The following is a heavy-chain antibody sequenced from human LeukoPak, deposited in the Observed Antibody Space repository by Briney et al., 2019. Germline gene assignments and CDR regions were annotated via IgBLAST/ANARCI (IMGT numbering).Heavy chain of an antibody. CDR2: INSDASST. V-gene: IGHV3-74*01. D-gene: IGHD2-8*01. CDR3: ARVQGHPPNGLDV. CDR1: GFTFGSCW. Sequence: GGSLRLSCAASGFTFGSCWMNWVRQTPGKGLVWVSRINSDASSTSYADSVKGRFTISRDNAKNTLYLQMNSLRAEDTAVYYCARVQGHPPNGLDVWGQGTMVTVSS. J-gene: IGHJ3*01.